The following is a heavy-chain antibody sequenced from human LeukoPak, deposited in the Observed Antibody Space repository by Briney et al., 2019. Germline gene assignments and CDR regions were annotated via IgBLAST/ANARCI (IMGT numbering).Heavy chain of an antibody. CDR3: AREPTYSSSWYTSCDY. V-gene: IGHV3-66*01. D-gene: IGHD6-13*01. Sequence: AGGSLRLSCAASGFTVSSNYMSWVRQAPGKGLEWVSVIYSGGSTYYADSVKGRFTISRANSKNTLYLQMNSLRAEDTAVYYCAREPTYSSSWYTSCDYWGQGTLVTVSS. J-gene: IGHJ4*02. CDR1: GFTVSSNY. CDR2: IYSGGST.